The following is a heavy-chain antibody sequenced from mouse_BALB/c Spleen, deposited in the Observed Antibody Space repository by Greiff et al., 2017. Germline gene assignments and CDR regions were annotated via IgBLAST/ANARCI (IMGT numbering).Heavy chain of an antibody. J-gene: IGHJ2*01. CDR3: AREAMINYYFDY. CDR2: ISSGGSYT. D-gene: IGHD2-4*01. V-gene: IGHV5-6*01. Sequence: EVMLVESGGDLVKPGGSLKLSCAASGFTFSSYGMSWVRQTPDKRLEWVATISSGGSYTYYPDSVKGRFTISRDNAKNTLYLQMSSLKSEDTAMYYCAREAMINYYFDYWGQGTTLTVSS. CDR1: GFTFSSYG.